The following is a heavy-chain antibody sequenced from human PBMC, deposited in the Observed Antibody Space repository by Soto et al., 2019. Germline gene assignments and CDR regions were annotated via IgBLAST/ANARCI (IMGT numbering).Heavy chain of an antibody. D-gene: IGHD6-13*01. CDR2: IGTAGDT. CDR3: ARDFRAAGTNYYYYYGMDV. V-gene: IGHV3-13*01. Sequence: EVQLVESGGGLVQPGGSLRLSCAASGFTFSSYDMHWVRQATGKGLEWVSAIGTAGDTYYPGSVKGRFTISRENAKNSLYLQMNSLRAEDTAVYYCARDFRAAGTNYYYYYGMDVWGQGTTVTVSS. J-gene: IGHJ6*02. CDR1: GFTFSSYD.